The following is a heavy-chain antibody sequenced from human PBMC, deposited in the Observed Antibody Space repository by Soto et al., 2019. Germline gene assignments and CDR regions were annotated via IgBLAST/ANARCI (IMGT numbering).Heavy chain of an antibody. Sequence: QVQLVESGGGVVQPGRSLRLSCAASGFSFSNYALHWVRQAPGKGLEWVAVISYDGDNKYYVDSVKGRFTISRDDSKNTLYLQMDDLRPQDTAVYYCARDRGRGYGGNSHWGQGTLVTVSS. J-gene: IGHJ4*02. D-gene: IGHD6-25*01. CDR3: ARDRGRGYGGNSH. CDR2: ISYDGDNK. V-gene: IGHV3-30-3*01. CDR1: GFSFSNYA.